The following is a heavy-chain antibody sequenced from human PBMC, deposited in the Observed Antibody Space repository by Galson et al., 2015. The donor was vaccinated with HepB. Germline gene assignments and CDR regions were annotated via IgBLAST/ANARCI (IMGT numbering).Heavy chain of an antibody. CDR1: GGSISSYY. D-gene: IGHD6-13*01. J-gene: IGHJ3*02. CDR2: IYYSGST. V-gene: IGHV4-59*08. CDR3: ARHLDQRVLGAFDI. Sequence: SETLSLTCTVSGGSISSYYWSWIRQPPGKGLEWIGYIYYSGSTNYNPSLKSRVTISVDTSKNQFSLKLSSVTAADTAVYYCARHLDQRVLGAFDIWGQGTMVTVSS.